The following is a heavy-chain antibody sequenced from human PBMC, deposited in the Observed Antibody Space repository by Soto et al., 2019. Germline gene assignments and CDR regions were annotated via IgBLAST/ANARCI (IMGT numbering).Heavy chain of an antibody. CDR1: GFTFDDYG. D-gene: IGHD3-10*01. V-gene: IGHV3-20*01. J-gene: IGHJ5*02. CDR3: AREYVVLWFGETKYNWFDP. Sequence: EVQLVESGGGVVRPGGSLRLSCAASGFTFDDYGMSWVRQAPGKGLEWVSGINWNGGSTGYADSVKGRFTISRDNAKNSLYLQKNSLRAEDTALYHCAREYVVLWFGETKYNWFDPWGQGTLVTVSS. CDR2: INWNGGST.